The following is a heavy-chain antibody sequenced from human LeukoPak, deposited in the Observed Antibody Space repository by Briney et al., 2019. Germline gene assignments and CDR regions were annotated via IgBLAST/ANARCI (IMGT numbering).Heavy chain of an antibody. Sequence: SETLSLTCTVSGGSISSSYWSWIRQPPGKGLEWIGYIYYSGITNYNPSLKSRVTVSVDTSKNQFSLKLRSVTAADTAVYYCAREGNWVFDYWGQGTLVTVSS. CDR2: IYYSGIT. D-gene: IGHD7-27*01. V-gene: IGHV4-59*01. CDR3: AREGNWVFDY. CDR1: GGSISSSY. J-gene: IGHJ4*02.